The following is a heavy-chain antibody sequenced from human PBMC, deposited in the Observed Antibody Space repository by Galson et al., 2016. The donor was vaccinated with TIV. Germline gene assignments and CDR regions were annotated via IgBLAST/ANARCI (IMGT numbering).Heavy chain of an antibody. CDR1: GFRFSRHA. D-gene: IGHD3-22*01. CDR2: ISYDGTNN. Sequence: SLRLSCAASGFRFSRHAMHWVRQAPGKGLEWVAMISYDGTNNNYADSVKGRFTISRDNSKNTVFLQMGSLSAEDTAVYYCARDHTPSIVVASDAFDIWAQGTMVAVSS. CDR3: ARDHTPSIVVASDAFDI. J-gene: IGHJ3*02. V-gene: IGHV3-30*15.